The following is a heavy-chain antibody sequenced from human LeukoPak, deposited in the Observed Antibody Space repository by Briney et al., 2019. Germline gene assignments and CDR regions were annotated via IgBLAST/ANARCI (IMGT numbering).Heavy chain of an antibody. D-gene: IGHD3-16*01. V-gene: IGHV4-39*01. CDR3: VRHGTITFGGVVGH. Sequence: SETLSLTCTVSGASMDNNNYDWGWIRQPPGKGLEWVGSIYHAGAIFQNPSLKGRVTLSIDTSKNQFSLRLHSVTAADTAVYYCVRHGTITFGGVVGHWGQETLVTVSS. CDR2: IYHAGAI. J-gene: IGHJ4*02. CDR1: GASMDNNNYD.